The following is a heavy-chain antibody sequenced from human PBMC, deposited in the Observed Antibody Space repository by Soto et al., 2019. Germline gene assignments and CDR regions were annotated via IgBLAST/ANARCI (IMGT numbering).Heavy chain of an antibody. CDR3: ARAPRGSGSYLDY. D-gene: IGHD3-10*01. V-gene: IGHV3-21*01. CDR2: ISTANTYI. CDR1: GFTFSTYS. Sequence: EVQLVESGGGLVKPGGSLRLSCAASGFTFSTYSMNWVRQAPGKGLEWVSSISTANTYIYYADSLRGRFTISRDNATNSLYLQMNSLRAEDTAVYYCARAPRGSGSYLDYWGQGILVTVSS. J-gene: IGHJ4*02.